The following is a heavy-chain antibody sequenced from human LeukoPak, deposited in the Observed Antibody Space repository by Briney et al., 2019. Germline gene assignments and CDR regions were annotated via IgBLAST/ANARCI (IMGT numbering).Heavy chain of an antibody. Sequence: PGGSLRLSCAGFGFTFSSYWMSWVRQAPGKGLEWVANIKQDGSEKYYVDSMKGRFTISRDSAKNSLYLQMNSLKAEDTAVYYCARGRAYPRSYYSVSRYFDYWGQGTLVTVSS. J-gene: IGHJ4*02. CDR3: ARGRAYPRSYYSVSRYFDY. D-gene: IGHD1-26*01. V-gene: IGHV3-7*01. CDR2: IKQDGSEK. CDR1: GFTFSSYW.